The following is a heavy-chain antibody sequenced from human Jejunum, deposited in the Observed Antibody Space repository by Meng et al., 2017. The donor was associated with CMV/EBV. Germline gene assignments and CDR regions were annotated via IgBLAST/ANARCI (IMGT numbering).Heavy chain of an antibody. Sequence: SSSASGFTFSSHSRSWVRQAPGKGLKWVASITGSGGNTYYADSVKGRFTISRDNSKNPLYLQMNSLRADDTAVYYCARLSDSWGQGTRVTVSS. D-gene: IGHD2-15*01. CDR3: ARLSDS. J-gene: IGHJ4*02. CDR2: ITGSGGNT. V-gene: IGHV3-23*01. CDR1: GFTFSSHS.